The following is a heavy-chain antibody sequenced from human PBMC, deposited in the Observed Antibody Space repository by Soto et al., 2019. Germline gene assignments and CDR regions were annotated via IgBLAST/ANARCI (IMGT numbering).Heavy chain of an antibody. J-gene: IGHJ4*02. Sequence: QVQLVESGGGVVQPGRSLRLSCAASGFTFSSYGMHWVRQAPGKGLEWVAVVWYDGSKKYYADSVKGRFTISNDNSKNTLYLQMKSLRAEDTAVYYGSRDRYSSGWYDLDYWGQGTLVTVSS. CDR3: SRDRYSSGWYDLDY. D-gene: IGHD6-19*01. V-gene: IGHV3-33*01. CDR2: VWYDGSKK. CDR1: GFTFSSYG.